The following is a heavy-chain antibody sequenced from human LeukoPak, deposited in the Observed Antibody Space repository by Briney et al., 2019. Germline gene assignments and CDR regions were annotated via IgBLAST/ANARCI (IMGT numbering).Heavy chain of an antibody. CDR3: ARIDAPVATFDY. CDR1: GFSISSTYY. Sequence: PSETLSLTCAVSGFSISSTYYGAWIRQTPGKGLEWIATITHSGNTYYISSAESRLTISLDTSKRHFSLRLTSVTAADTAVYYCARIDAPVATFDYWGLGTLVAVSS. CDR2: ITHSGNT. J-gene: IGHJ4*02. V-gene: IGHV4-38-2*01. D-gene: IGHD2-21*01.